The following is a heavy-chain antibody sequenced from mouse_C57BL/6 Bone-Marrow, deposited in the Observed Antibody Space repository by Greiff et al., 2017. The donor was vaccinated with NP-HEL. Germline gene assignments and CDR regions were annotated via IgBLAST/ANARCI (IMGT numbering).Heavy chain of an antibody. Sequence: EVQLQQSGAELVRPGASVKLSCTASGFNIKDDYMHWVKQRPEQGLEWIGWIDPENGDTEYASKFQGKATIPADTSSNTAYLQLSSLTSEDTAVYYCTDYGNYNYAMDYWGQGTSVTVSS. CDR2: IDPENGDT. D-gene: IGHD2-1*01. CDR1: GFNIKDDY. V-gene: IGHV14-4*01. CDR3: TDYGNYNYAMDY. J-gene: IGHJ4*01.